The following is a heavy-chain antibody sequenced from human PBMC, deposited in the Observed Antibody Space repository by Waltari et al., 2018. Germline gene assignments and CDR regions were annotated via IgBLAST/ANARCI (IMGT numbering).Heavy chain of an antibody. CDR2: TYYRSQCRN. CDR1: GDSLFTTSVA. J-gene: IGHJ3*02. CDR3: ARGKFTAFDI. V-gene: IGHV6-1*01. Sequence: QVQLQQSGPGLVKPSQTLSLTCAVSGDSLFTTSVAWNWIRQSPSGGLEWLGRTYYRSQCRNEYALSVKGRITVNPDTSKNHFSLQLDSVTPDDTAVYYCARGKFTAFDIWGQGTMVTVSS.